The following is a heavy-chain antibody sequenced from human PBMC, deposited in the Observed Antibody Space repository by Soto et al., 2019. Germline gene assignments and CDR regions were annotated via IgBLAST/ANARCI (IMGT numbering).Heavy chain of an antibody. CDR2: IYYSGST. V-gene: IGHV4-59*08. D-gene: IGHD3-3*01. CDR1: GGSISSYY. CDR3: ARRIRFLEWYFDY. J-gene: IGHJ4*02. Sequence: PSETLSLTCTVSGGSISSYYWSWIRQPPGKGLEWIGYIYYSGSTNYNPSLKSRVTISVDTSKNQFSLKLSSVTAADTAVYCCARRIRFLEWYFDYWGQGTLVTVSS.